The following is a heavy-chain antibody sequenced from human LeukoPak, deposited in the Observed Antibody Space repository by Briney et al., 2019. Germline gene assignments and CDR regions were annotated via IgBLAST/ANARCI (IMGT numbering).Heavy chain of an antibody. D-gene: IGHD3-22*01. CDR1: GFTFSHSW. CDR2: ISGSGGST. V-gene: IGHV3-23*01. CDR3: AKGAYYDSSGYYIRPYYFDY. Sequence: GGSLRLSCVASGFTFSHSWMTWVRQAPGKGLEWVSAISGSGGSTYYADSVKGRFTISRDNSKNALYLQMNSLRAEDTAVYYCAKGAYYDSSGYYIRPYYFDYWGQGTLVTVSS. J-gene: IGHJ4*02.